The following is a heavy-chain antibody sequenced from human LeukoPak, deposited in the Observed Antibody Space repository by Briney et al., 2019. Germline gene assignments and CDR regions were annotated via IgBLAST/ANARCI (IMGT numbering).Heavy chain of an antibody. Sequence: PSETLSLTCTVSGGSISSYYWSWIRQPAGKGLGWIGRIYTSGSTNYNPSLKSRVTMSVDTSKNQFSLKLSSVTAADTAVYYCASVLLWFGEPAFDIWGQGTMVTVSS. D-gene: IGHD3-10*01. J-gene: IGHJ3*02. CDR2: IYTSGST. CDR3: ASVLLWFGEPAFDI. CDR1: GGSISSYY. V-gene: IGHV4-4*07.